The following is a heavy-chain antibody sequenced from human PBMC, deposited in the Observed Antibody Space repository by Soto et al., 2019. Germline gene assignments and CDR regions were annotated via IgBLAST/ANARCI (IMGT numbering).Heavy chain of an antibody. CDR1: GFKFTIYG. CDR2: VWYDGSNK. Sequence: QVQLVESGGGVVQPGRSLRLSCAASGFKFTIYGMHWVRQAPGKGLEWVAVVWYDGSNKYYADSVKSRFTISRDNSKNTLYLQVNSLRAEDTAVYYCAKDRSSSLDGMDVWGQGTTVTVSS. J-gene: IGHJ6*02. V-gene: IGHV3-33*06. D-gene: IGHD6-13*01. CDR3: AKDRSSSLDGMDV.